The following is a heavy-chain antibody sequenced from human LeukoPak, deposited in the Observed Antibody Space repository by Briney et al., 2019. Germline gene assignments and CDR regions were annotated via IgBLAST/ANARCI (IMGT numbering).Heavy chain of an antibody. D-gene: IGHD6-13*01. CDR3: ARDNSGGIAERQRGYYFDY. CDR1: GFTFSSYA. J-gene: IGHJ4*02. V-gene: IGHV3-64*01. CDR2: ISSCGGST. Sequence: GGSLRLSCAASGFTFSSYAMHWVRQAPGKGLEYVSSISSCGGSTYYANSVKGRFTISRDNSKNTLYLQMGSLRAEDMAVYYCARDNSGGIAERQRGYYFDYWGQGTLVTVSS.